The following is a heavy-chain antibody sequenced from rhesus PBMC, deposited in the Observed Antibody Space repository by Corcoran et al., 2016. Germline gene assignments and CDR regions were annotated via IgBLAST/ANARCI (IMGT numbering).Heavy chain of an antibody. CDR2: VYGSSGST. CDR1: GGSFSSYW. CDR3: ARNRCDLYSNYGNSLDV. D-gene: IGHD4-23*01. V-gene: IGHV4-160*01. Sequence: QVQLQESGPGLVKPSETLSLTCAVSGGSFSSYWWGWIRPPPGKGLGWIGSVYGSSGSTKYNPSLKSRATISRDTSKNQFSRKLSSVTAADTAVYYCARNRCDLYSNYGNSLDVWGRGVLVTVSS. J-gene: IGHJ5-2*02.